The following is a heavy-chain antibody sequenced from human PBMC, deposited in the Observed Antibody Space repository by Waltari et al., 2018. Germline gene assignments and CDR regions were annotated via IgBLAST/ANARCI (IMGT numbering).Heavy chain of an antibody. CDR3: AKRDSYGRYFDY. D-gene: IGHD5-18*01. V-gene: IGHV3-23*01. J-gene: IGHJ4*02. CDR2: IRNSGGNT. CDR1: GFSFSNYD. Sequence: EVQLLESGGGLVQPGGSLRLSCAASGFSFSNYDMAWVSQAPGKGLEVLSGIRNSGGNTYYGDSVKGRFAISRDNSRNTLYLQMNSLRAEDTAVYYCAKRDSYGRYFDYWGQGTLVTVSS.